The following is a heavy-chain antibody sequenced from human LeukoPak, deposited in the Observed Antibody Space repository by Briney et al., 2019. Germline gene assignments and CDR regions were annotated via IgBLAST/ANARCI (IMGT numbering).Heavy chain of an antibody. J-gene: IGHJ4*02. CDR3: VGATIAAAGFSFDY. CDR1: GGSISSYY. CDR2: IYYSGST. D-gene: IGHD6-13*01. V-gene: IGHV4-59*01. Sequence: SETLSLTCTVSGGSISSYYWSWIRQPPGKGLEWIGYIYYSGSTNYNPSLKSRVTISVDTSKNQFSLKLASVTAADTALYYCVGATIAAAGFSFDYWGQGTLVTVSS.